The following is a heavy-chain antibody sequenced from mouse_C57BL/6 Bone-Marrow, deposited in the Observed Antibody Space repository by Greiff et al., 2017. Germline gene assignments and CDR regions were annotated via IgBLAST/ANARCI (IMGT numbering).Heavy chain of an antibody. Sequence: VQLQQSGPELVKPGASVKISCKASGYTFTDYYMNWVKQSHGKSLEWIGDINPNNGGTSYNQKFKGKATFTVDKSSSTANMELRSLTSEDSAVYYCARARDGYYYAMDYWGQGTSVTVSS. CDR1: GYTFTDYY. D-gene: IGHD2-3*01. CDR2: INPNNGGT. CDR3: ARARDGYYYAMDY. J-gene: IGHJ4*01. V-gene: IGHV1-26*01.